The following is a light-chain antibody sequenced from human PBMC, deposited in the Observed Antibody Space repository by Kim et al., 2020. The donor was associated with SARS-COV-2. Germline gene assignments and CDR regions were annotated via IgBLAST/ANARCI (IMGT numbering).Light chain of an antibody. CDR3: CSYAGSTTYL. J-gene: IGLJ1*01. CDR1: RSDVGTSIL. CDR2: EYT. V-gene: IGLV2-23*01. Sequence: GPSITIACTGIRSDVGTSILVSWYQQRPGKAPKLIIYEYTQRPSGISNRFSASKSGKTASLTISGLQAEDEADYFCCSYAGSTTYLFGTGTKVTVL.